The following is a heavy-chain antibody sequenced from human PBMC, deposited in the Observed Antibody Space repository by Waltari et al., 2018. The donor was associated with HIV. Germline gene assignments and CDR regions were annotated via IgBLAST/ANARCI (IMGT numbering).Heavy chain of an antibody. CDR2: IYPGDSAT. V-gene: IGHV5-51*03. CDR3: ARRGAAARTFFDP. J-gene: IGHJ5*02. CDR1: GYSFTSHW. D-gene: IGHD6-13*01. Sequence: EVQLVQSGAEVKKPGESLKISCKGSGYSFTSHWIGWVRQMPGKGLEWMGIIYPGDSATRYSPTFQGQVTISADKSISTAYLQWSSLKASDTAMYYCARRGAAARTFFDPWGQGTLVTVSS.